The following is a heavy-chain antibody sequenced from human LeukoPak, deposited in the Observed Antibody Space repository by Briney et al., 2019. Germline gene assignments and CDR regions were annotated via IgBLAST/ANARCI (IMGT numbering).Heavy chain of an antibody. CDR1: GYTFTSYY. J-gene: IGHJ4*02. CDR3: ARGGLGLTGYYGFFDY. Sequence: GASVKVSCKASGYTFTSYYMHWVRQAPGQGLEWMGWINPNSGGTNYAQKFQGRVTMTRDTSISTAYMELSRLRSDDTAMYYCARGGLGLTGYYGFFDYWGQGTLVTVSS. D-gene: IGHD3-9*01. CDR2: INPNSGGT. V-gene: IGHV1-2*02.